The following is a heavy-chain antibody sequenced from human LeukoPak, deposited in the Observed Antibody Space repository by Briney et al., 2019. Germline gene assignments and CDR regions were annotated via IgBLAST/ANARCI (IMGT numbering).Heavy chain of an antibody. D-gene: IGHD3-22*01. CDR2: INHSGST. J-gene: IGHJ3*02. V-gene: IGHV4-34*01. CDR3: ARDDSSGYYYGAFDI. Sequence: SETLSLTCAVYGGSFSGYYWSWIRQPPGKGLEWIGEINHSGSTNYNPSLKSRVTISVDTSKNQFSLKLSSVTAADTAVYYCARDDSSGYYYGAFDIWGQGTMVTVSS. CDR1: GGSFSGYY.